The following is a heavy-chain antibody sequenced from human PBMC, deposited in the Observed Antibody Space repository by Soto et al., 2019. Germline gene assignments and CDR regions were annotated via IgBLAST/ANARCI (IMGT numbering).Heavy chain of an antibody. CDR3: AKTYYYDSSGYHEYFQH. J-gene: IGHJ1*01. CDR2: ISYDGSNK. Sequence: GGSLRLSCAASGFTFSSYGMHWVRQAPGKGLEWVAVISYDGSNKYYADSVKGRFTISRDNSKNTLYLQMNSLRAEDTAVYYCAKTYYYDSSGYHEYFQHWGQGTLVTVSS. D-gene: IGHD3-22*01. V-gene: IGHV3-30*18. CDR1: GFTFSSYG.